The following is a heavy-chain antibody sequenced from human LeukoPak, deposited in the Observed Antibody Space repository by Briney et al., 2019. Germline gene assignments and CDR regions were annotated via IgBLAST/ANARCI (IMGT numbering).Heavy chain of an antibody. CDR3: ARLYSSGSEDY. D-gene: IGHD6-19*01. V-gene: IGHV3-20*04. CDR2: MNWNGGST. Sequence: GGSLRLSCAASGCTFDDYGMSWVRQAPGKGLEWVSGMNWNGGSTGYADSVKGRFTISRDNAKNSLYLQMNSLRAEDTALYYCARLYSSGSEDYWGQGTLVTVSS. CDR1: GCTFDDYG. J-gene: IGHJ4*02.